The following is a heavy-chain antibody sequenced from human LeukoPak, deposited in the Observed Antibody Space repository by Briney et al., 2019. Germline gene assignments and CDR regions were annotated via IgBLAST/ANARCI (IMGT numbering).Heavy chain of an antibody. CDR2: ISFDGSNE. J-gene: IGHJ3*01. CDR3: VRGFDGYFGFDL. Sequence: GGSLRLSCAASGFIFNNYAMHWVRQAPDKGLEWVAVISFDGSNEYYADSVKGRFTISRDNGKNSMFVQMDSLRAEDTAVYYCVRGFDGYFGFDLWGQGTMVTVSS. D-gene: IGHD5-24*01. V-gene: IGHV3-30*03. CDR1: GFIFNNYA.